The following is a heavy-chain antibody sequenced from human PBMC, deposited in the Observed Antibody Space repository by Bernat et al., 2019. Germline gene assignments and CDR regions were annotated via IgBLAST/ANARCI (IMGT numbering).Heavy chain of an antibody. CDR2: INSDGTVT. Sequence: EVEMVESGGGLVPPGGSLRLSCAASGFTFSSYWVHWVCQIPGKGLVWIARINSDGTVTAYADSVKGRFTISRDNAQNTLYLQMNSLRAEDTGVYYCAKDGQLTPYFYYYMDVLGRGTTVTVSS. D-gene: IGHD3-10*01. CDR3: AKDGQLTPYFYYYMDV. J-gene: IGHJ6*03. V-gene: IGHV3-74*01. CDR1: GFTFSSYW.